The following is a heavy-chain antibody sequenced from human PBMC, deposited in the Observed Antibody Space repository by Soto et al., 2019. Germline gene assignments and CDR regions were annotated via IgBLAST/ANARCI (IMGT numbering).Heavy chain of an antibody. Sequence: SVILSHTCTVSYVYISSFSWRWIRQPPGKGLEWMAYIHYSGSTNYNPSLKSRVTISVDKSMNQFSLKLSSVAAADTAVYYCAREVAAVGEIDYWGQGTLVTVSS. J-gene: IGHJ4*02. CDR2: IHYSGST. CDR3: AREVAAVGEIDY. CDR1: YVYISSFS. V-gene: IGHV4-59*12. D-gene: IGHD6-13*01.